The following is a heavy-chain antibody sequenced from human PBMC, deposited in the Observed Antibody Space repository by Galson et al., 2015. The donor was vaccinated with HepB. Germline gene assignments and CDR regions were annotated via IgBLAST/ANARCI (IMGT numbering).Heavy chain of an antibody. CDR2: ITPFNGNT. D-gene: IGHD1-26*01. J-gene: IGHJ4*02. CDR3: ARSSGSYGYFDY. Sequence: SVKVSCKASGYTFTYRYLHWVRQAPGQALEWMGWITPFNGNTNYAQKFQDRVTITRDRSMSTAYMELSSLRSEDTAMYYCARSSGSYGYFDYWGQGTLVTVSS. CDR1: GYTFTYRY. V-gene: IGHV1-45*02.